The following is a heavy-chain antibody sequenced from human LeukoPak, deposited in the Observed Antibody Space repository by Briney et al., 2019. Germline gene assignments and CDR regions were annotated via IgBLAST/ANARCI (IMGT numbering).Heavy chain of an antibody. CDR3: ARDDFSTYPGLNYFDY. D-gene: IGHD4-11*01. Sequence: ASVTVSCKASGYTFTHYAVHWVRQAPGQRLEWMGWTNVGNDYTESSQKFQDRFIITSDPSATTVYMELSSLRSEDTAVYYCARDDFSTYPGLNYFDYWGQGSLVTVPS. V-gene: IGHV1-3*01. CDR1: GYTFTHYA. J-gene: IGHJ4*02. CDR2: TNVGNDYT.